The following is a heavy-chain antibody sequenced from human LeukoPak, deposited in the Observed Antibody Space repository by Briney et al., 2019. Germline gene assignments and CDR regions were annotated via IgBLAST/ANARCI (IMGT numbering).Heavy chain of an antibody. V-gene: IGHV3-48*01. CDR1: GFTFSSYS. CDR2: ISSSSSTI. CDR3: ARGARYSSSWYSPGGGMDV. Sequence: GGSLRLSCAASGFTFSSYSMNWVRQAPGKGLEWVSYISSSSSTIYYADSVKGRFTISRDNSKNTLYLQMNSLRAEDTAVYYCARGARYSSSWYSPGGGMDVWGQGTTVTVSS. D-gene: IGHD6-13*01. J-gene: IGHJ6*02.